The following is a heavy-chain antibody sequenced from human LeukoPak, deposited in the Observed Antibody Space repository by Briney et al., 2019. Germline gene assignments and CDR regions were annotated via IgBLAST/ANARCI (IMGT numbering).Heavy chain of an antibody. Sequence: ASVKVSCKASGYTFTSYYMHWVRQAPGQGLEWMGIINPSGGSTSYAQKFQGRVTMTRDTSTSTVYMELSSLRSEDTAVYYCARARGGSSIAVAVVGGPFDPWGQGTLVTVSS. CDR2: INPSGGST. CDR1: GYTFTSYY. J-gene: IGHJ5*02. CDR3: ARARGGSSIAVAVVGGPFDP. D-gene: IGHD6-19*01. V-gene: IGHV1-46*01.